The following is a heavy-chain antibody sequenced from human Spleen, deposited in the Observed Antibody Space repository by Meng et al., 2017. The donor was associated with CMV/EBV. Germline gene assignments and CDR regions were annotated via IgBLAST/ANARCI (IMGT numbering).Heavy chain of an antibody. V-gene: IGHV4-34*01. D-gene: IGHD6-13*01. Sequence: SLDCNCGCLIRPSAEKGLGSMRKFNSVDTTNYNPSLRSRVTITRDTSKNLFFLKVTSVTAADAALYFCARVSRWRYSRPRTPLYFDFWGQGTLVTVSS. CDR3: ARVSRWRYSRPRTPLYFDF. J-gene: IGHJ4*02. CDR2: FNSVDTT. CDR1: SLDCNC.